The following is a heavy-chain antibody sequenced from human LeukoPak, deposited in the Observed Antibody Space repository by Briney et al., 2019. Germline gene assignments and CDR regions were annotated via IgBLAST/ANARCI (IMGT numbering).Heavy chain of an antibody. D-gene: IGHD6-13*01. J-gene: IGHJ4*02. V-gene: IGHV4-59*01. Sequence: SETLSLTCTVSGGSISSYYWSWIRQHPGEGLEWIGYIYYSGSTNYNPSLKSRVTISVDTSKNQFSLKLSSVTAADTAVYYCARAGIAAAVAFDYWGQGTLVTVSS. CDR2: IYYSGST. CDR1: GGSISSYY. CDR3: ARAGIAAAVAFDY.